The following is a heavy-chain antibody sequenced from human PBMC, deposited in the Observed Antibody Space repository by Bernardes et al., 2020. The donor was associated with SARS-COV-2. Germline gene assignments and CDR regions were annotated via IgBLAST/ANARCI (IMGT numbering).Heavy chain of an antibody. CDR2: TSGDTFST. CDR3: AKEVSFSSGWYVDH. D-gene: IGHD6-13*01. J-gene: IGHJ4*02. Sequence: GGSLRLSCAASGFTFTNHAMSWVRQAPGKGLEWVSATSGDTFSTYYADSVRGRFTISRDNSKNTVHLQMNSLRDEDTAVYYCAKEVSFSSGWYVDHWGQGTLVTVSS. CDR1: GFTFTNHA. V-gene: IGHV3-23*01.